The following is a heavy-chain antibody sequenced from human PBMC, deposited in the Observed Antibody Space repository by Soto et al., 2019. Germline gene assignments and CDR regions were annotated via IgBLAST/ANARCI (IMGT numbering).Heavy chain of an antibody. CDR1: GGTFSSYA. Sequence: SVKVSCKASGGTFSSYAISWVRQAPGQGLEWMGGIIPIFGTANYAQKFQGRVTITADKSTSTAYMELSSLTSEDTAGYYCARGYHYDFWSGYLSYYGMDVWGQGTTVTVSS. J-gene: IGHJ6*02. CDR2: IIPIFGTA. D-gene: IGHD3-3*01. CDR3: ARGYHYDFWSGYLSYYGMDV. V-gene: IGHV1-69*06.